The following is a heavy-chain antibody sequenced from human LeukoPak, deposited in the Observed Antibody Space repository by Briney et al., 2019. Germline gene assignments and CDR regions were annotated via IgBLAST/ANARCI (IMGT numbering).Heavy chain of an antibody. CDR2: IYYSGST. CDR3: ARGRGSGWPDAFDI. V-gene: IGHV4-59*01. CDR1: GGSISSYY. J-gene: IGHJ3*02. D-gene: IGHD6-19*01. Sequence: KPSETLSLTCTVSGGSISSYYWSWIRQPPGKGLEWIGYIYYSGSTNYNPSLKSRVTISVDTSKNQFSLKLSSVTAADTAVYYCARGRGSGWPDAFDIWGQGTMVTVSS.